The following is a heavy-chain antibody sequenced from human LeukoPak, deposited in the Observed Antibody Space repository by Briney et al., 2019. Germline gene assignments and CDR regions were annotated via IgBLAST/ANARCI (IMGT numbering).Heavy chain of an antibody. CDR1: GFTFSSYE. CDR2: ISSSGSSI. V-gene: IGHV3-48*03. D-gene: IGHD2-21*01. J-gene: IGHJ4*02. CDR3: ARERLTCGGDCYDC. Sequence: GGSLRLSCAASGFTFSSYEMNWVRQAPGKGLEWVSYISSSGSSIYHADSVKGRFTISRDNAKNSLYLQMNSLRAEDTAVYYCARERLTCGGDCYDCWGQGALVTVSS.